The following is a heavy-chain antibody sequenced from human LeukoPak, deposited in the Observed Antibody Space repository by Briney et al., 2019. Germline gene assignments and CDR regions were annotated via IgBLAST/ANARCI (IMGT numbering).Heavy chain of an antibody. D-gene: IGHD3-10*01. CDR2: ISWDSGSI. J-gene: IGHJ2*01. Sequence: GGSLRLSCASSGFTFEDYAMHGVRQAPGKGLEWVSGISWDSGSIGYADSVKGRFIISRDNAKNSLYLQMTSLRAEDTALYYCAKRGSGWYFDLWGRGTLVTVSS. CDR1: GFTFEDYA. CDR3: AKRGSGWYFDL. V-gene: IGHV3-9*01.